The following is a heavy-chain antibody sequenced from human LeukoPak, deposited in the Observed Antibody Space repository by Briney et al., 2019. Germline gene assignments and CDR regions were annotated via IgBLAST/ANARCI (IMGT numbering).Heavy chain of an antibody. D-gene: IGHD5-18*01. V-gene: IGHV3-23*01. CDR3: ANIRYNSGLDY. J-gene: IGHJ4*02. Sequence: GGSLRLSCAASGFTFSNHAMSWVRQAPGKGLEWVSGISGSGASTYYTASVKGRFTISRDNSKNTLYLQMNSLRAEDTAVYYCANIRYNSGLDYWGQGTLVTVSS. CDR1: GFTFSNHA. CDR2: ISGSGAST.